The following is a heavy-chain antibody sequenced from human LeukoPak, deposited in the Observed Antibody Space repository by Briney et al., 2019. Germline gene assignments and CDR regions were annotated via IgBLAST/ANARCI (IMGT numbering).Heavy chain of an antibody. D-gene: IGHD6-13*01. Sequence: GGSLRLSCAASGFTLSSYAMSWVRQAPGKGLEWVSAISGSGGSTYYADSVKGRFTISRDNSKNTLYLQMNSLRAEDTAVYYCAKRDSSSWYYYYYGMDVWGQGTTVTVSS. CDR2: ISGSGGST. CDR1: GFTLSSYA. V-gene: IGHV3-23*01. J-gene: IGHJ6*02. CDR3: AKRDSSSWYYYYYGMDV.